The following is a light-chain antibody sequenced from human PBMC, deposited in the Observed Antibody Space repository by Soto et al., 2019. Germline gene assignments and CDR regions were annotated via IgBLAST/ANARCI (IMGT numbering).Light chain of an antibody. CDR1: RTNIGASYD. V-gene: IGLV1-40*01. CDR2: GDY. CDR3: HSYDSSLSGPV. J-gene: IGLJ2*01. Sequence: QSVLTQPPSVSGAPGQRVTISCTGSRTNIGASYDVHWYQQLPGTAPKLLIFGDYKRPSGVPDRFSGSKPGTSAYLAITGLQAEDEGAYYCHSYDSSLSGPVFGGGTKLTVL.